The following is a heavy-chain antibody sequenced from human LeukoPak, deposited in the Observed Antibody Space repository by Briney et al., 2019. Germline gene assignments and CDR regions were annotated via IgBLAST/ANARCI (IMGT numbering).Heavy chain of an antibody. CDR1: GFTFSSYE. V-gene: IGHV3-48*03. D-gene: IGHD5-18*01. CDR3: ARGQRGDTAMVGYYMDV. Sequence: GGSLRLSCAASGFTFSSYEMNWVRQAPGKGLEWDSYISSSGSTIYYADSVKGRFTISRDNATNSLYLQMNSLRSEDTAVYYCARGQRGDTAMVGYYMDVRGKGTTVTVSS. CDR2: ISSSGSTI. J-gene: IGHJ6*03.